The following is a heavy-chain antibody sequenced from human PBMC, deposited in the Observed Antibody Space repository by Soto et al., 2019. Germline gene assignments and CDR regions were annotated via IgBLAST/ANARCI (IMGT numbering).Heavy chain of an antibody. Sequence: QVELVQSGVEVKKPGSSLKVSCKASGGTFTNYAFNWMRQAPGQGLAWMGGIIPFYDKANYAEKFLGRVTITADKSTTTAYMELSSLTSDDTAVYFCARGYRELYYYAMDVWGRGTPVIVSS. V-gene: IGHV1-69*06. D-gene: IGHD3-10*01. CDR1: GGTFTNYA. CDR3: ARGYRELYYYAMDV. J-gene: IGHJ6*02. CDR2: IIPFYDKA.